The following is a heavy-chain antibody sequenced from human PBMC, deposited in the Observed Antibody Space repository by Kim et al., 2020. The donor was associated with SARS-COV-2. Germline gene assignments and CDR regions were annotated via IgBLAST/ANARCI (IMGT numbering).Heavy chain of an antibody. V-gene: IGHV3-11*05. J-gene: IGHJ6*02. CDR3: ARVGYDYVWGSYRDYYYYYGMDV. CDR2: ISSSSSYT. Sequence: GGSLRLSCAASGFTFSDYYMSWIRQAPGKGLEGVSYISSSSSYTNYADSVNGRFTISRDNAKNSLYLQMNSLRAEDTAVYYCARVGYDYVWGSYRDYYYYYGMDVWGQGTTVTVAS. D-gene: IGHD3-16*02. CDR1: GFTFSDYY.